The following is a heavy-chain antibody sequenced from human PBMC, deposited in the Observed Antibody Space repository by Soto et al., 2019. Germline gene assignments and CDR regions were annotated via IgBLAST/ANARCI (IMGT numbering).Heavy chain of an antibody. CDR3: ARGRGTIFGVVIRNWFDP. V-gene: IGHV4-34*01. J-gene: IGHJ5*02. D-gene: IGHD3-3*01. CDR2: INHSGST. Sequence: SETLSLTCAVYGGSFSGYYWSWIRQPPGKGLEWIGEINHSGSTNYNPSLKSRVTISVDTSKNQFSLKLSSVTAADTAVYYCARGRGTIFGVVIRNWFDPWGQGTLVTVSS. CDR1: GGSFSGYY.